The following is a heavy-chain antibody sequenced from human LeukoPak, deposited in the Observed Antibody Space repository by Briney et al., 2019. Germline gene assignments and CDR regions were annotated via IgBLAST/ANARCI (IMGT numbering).Heavy chain of an antibody. J-gene: IGHJ4*02. CDR2: INPNSGGT. D-gene: IGHD3-9*01. Sequence: ASMKVSCKASGYTFTSYDINWVRQATGQGLEWMGWINPNSGGTNYAQKFQGRVTMTRDTSISTAYMELSRLRSDDTAVYYCATDYDILTGYWSFDYWGQGTLVTVSS. V-gene: IGHV1-2*02. CDR3: ATDYDILTGYWSFDY. CDR1: GYTFTSYD.